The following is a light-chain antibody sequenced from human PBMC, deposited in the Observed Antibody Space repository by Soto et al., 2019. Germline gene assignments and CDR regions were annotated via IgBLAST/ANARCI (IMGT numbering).Light chain of an antibody. CDR3: QQYGSSGT. V-gene: IGKV3-20*01. Sequence: VMTHSPATLSVSPCERATLSFRASESVSSNLAWYQQKPGQAPRLLIYGASNRATGIPDRFSGSGSGTDFTLTISRLEPEDFAVYYCQQYGSSGTFGQGTKVDIK. J-gene: IGKJ1*01. CDR2: GAS. CDR1: ESVSSN.